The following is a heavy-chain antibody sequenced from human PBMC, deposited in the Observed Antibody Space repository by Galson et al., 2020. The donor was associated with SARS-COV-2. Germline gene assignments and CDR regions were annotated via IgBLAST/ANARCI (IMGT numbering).Heavy chain of an antibody. CDR2: ISHSGGT. Sequence: SETLSPTCAVSGTSISSGSYSWNWIRQPPGKGLEWIGNISHSGGTYYNPSLKSRVTISGDRSKNQFSLRLSSVTAADTAGYYCARLHYGEYAPEAFDIWCPGTRVTVAS. J-gene: IGHJ3*02. CDR3: ARLHYGEYAPEAFDI. D-gene: IGHD4-17*01. V-gene: IGHV4-30-2*01. CDR1: GTSISSGSYS.